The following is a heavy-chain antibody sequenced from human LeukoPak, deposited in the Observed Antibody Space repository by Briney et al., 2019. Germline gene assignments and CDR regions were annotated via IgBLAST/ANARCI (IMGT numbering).Heavy chain of an antibody. CDR3: ARGNWYLDY. V-gene: IGHV4-59*01. CDR2: IYYSGSI. D-gene: IGHD1-1*01. J-gene: IGHJ4*02. CDR1: GGSISSYY. Sequence: PSETLSLTCTVSGGSISSYYWSWIRHTPGKGLEWIGYIYYSGSINYNPSLKSRVTISVDTSKNQFSLKVSSVTAADTAVYYCARGNWYLDYWGQGTLVTVSS.